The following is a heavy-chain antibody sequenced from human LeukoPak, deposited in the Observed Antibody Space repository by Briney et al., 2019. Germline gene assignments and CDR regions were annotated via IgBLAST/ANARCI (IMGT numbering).Heavy chain of an antibody. D-gene: IGHD3-10*01. Sequence: SETLSLTCAVYGGSFSVYYWSWIRQPPGKGLEWIGEINHSGSTNYNPSLKSRVTISVDTSNNHFSLKLSSVTAADTAVYYCTRAHDSGTYSSFDYWGQGTLVTVTS. J-gene: IGHJ4*02. CDR2: INHSGST. CDR3: TRAHDSGTYSSFDY. CDR1: GGSFSVYY. V-gene: IGHV4-34*01.